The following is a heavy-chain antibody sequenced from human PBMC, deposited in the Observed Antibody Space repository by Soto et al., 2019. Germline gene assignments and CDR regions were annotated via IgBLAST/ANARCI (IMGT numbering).Heavy chain of an antibody. CDR2: ISSNGGTT. V-gene: IGHV3-64*01. CDR1: GFTFSSYD. CDR3: VRRVSGNYDY. J-gene: IGHJ4*02. Sequence: EVQLAESGGGMVQPGGSLRLSCVASGFTFSSYDTHWVRQAPGKGLEYVSSISSNGGTTYHGNSVKGRFTISRDNSKNTLYLQMGSLRAEDMAVYYCVRRVSGNYDYWGQGTLVTVSS. D-gene: IGHD1-7*01.